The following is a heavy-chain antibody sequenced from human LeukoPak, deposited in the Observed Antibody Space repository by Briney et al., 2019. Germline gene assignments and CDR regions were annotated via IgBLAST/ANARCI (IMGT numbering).Heavy chain of an antibody. CDR1: GFTFSSYA. J-gene: IGHJ4*02. CDR3: AKLVGDDYGAAFDY. V-gene: IGHV3-23*01. D-gene: IGHD4-17*01. CDR2: MSGSGGST. Sequence: GGSLRLSCAASGFTFSSYAMSWVRQAPGKGLEWVSAMSGSGGSTYYADSVKGRFTNSRDNSKNTLYLQMNSLRAEDTAVYYCAKLVGDDYGAAFDYWGQGTLVTVSP.